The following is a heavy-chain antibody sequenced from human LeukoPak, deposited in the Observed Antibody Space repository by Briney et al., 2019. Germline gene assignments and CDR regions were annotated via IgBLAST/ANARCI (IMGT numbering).Heavy chain of an antibody. V-gene: IGHV3-11*06. CDR2: ISSGGSYT. D-gene: IGHD3-22*01. CDR3: ARARYDSSGFYVYFDF. Sequence: GGSLRLSCAASGFSFSTYYVNWVRQAPGKGLEWVSFISSGGSYTNYADSVRGRFTISRDYAKNSLYVQMNSLRAEDTAVYYCARARYDSSGFYVYFDFWGKGTLVIVSS. CDR1: GFSFSTYY. J-gene: IGHJ4*02.